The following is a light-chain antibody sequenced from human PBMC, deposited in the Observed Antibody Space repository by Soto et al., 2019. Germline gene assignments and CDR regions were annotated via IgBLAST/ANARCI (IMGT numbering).Light chain of an antibody. CDR2: EVS. V-gene: IGLV2-14*01. Sequence: QSVLTRPASVSGSPGQSITISCTGTSNDIGNYNYVSWYQQHPGKAPKVMIYEVSNRPSGISNRFSGSKSGNTASLTISGLQAEDEADYYCTSYTGTSTLYVFGSGTKVTVL. CDR3: TSYTGTSTLYV. J-gene: IGLJ1*01. CDR1: SNDIGNYNY.